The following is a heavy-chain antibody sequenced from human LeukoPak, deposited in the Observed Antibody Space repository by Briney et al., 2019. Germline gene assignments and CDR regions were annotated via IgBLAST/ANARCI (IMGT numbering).Heavy chain of an antibody. V-gene: IGHV3-30*14. CDR1: GFTFSRNW. D-gene: IGHD6-13*01. J-gene: IGHJ4*02. CDR3: ARENGAAAGYFDY. Sequence: GGSLRLSCAASGFTFSRNWMHWVRQAPGKGLEWVAVISYDGSNKYYADSVKGRFTISRDNSKNTLYLQMNSLRAEDTAVYYCARENGAAAGYFDYWGQGTLVTVSS. CDR2: ISYDGSNK.